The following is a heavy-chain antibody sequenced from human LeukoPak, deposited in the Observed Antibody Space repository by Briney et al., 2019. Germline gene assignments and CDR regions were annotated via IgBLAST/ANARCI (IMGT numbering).Heavy chain of an antibody. CDR1: GYSFTSYW. CDR3: ARSSPTTRAMATSGDY. V-gene: IGHV5-51*01. D-gene: IGHD5-24*01. J-gene: IGHJ4*02. Sequence: GESLKISCKGSGYSFTSYWIGRVRQMPGKGLEWMGIIYPGDSDTRYSPSFQSRVTISADKTISTPYLQRSSLKASDTAMYYCARSSPTTRAMATSGDYWGQGTLVTVSS. CDR2: IYPGDSDT.